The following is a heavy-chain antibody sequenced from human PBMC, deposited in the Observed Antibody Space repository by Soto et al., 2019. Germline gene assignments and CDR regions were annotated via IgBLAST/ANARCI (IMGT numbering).Heavy chain of an antibody. D-gene: IGHD3-22*01. V-gene: IGHV1-46*01. J-gene: IGHJ4*02. CDR3: GREYFDSRGTPPGY. CDR1: GYIFTHYY. CDR2: INPGGGYG. Sequence: ASVKVSCKASGYIFTHYYIHWVRLAPGQGLEWVGVINPGGGYGTYAQKFQGRVTMTRDTSTNTVFMELSSLKSEDTAIYYCGREYFDSRGTPPGYWGQGTLVTVSS.